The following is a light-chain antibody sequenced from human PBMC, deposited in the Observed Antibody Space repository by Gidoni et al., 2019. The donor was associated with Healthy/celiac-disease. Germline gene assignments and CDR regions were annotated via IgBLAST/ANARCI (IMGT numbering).Light chain of an antibody. Sequence: EIVLTQSPATLSLSPGERATLSRRASQSVSSYLAWYQQKTGQALRLLIYDASNRDTGIPARFSGRGSGTDFTLTISSLEPEDFAVYYCQQRSNWPPGVTFGPGTKVDIK. V-gene: IGKV3-11*01. CDR2: DAS. CDR1: QSVSSY. J-gene: IGKJ3*01. CDR3: QQRSNWPPGVT.